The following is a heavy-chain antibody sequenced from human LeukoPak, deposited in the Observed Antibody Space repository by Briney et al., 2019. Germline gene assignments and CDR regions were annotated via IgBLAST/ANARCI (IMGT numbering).Heavy chain of an antibody. CDR2: IYASGNT. CDR1: GGSITSGNYY. CDR3: ARGFDP. J-gene: IGHJ5*02. Sequence: SQTLSLTWTVSGGSITSGNYYWSWIRQPAGKGLEWIGRIYASGNTNYNPSLKSRVTISVDTSKNQFSLRLSSVTAADTAVYYCARGFDPWGQGTLVTVSS. V-gene: IGHV4-61*02.